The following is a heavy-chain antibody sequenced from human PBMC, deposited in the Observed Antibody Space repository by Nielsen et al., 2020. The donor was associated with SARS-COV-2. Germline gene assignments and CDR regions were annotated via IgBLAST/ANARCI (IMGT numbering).Heavy chain of an antibody. CDR2: IYRTGSS. Sequence: SETLSLTCSVSGYSVSSGSYWGWIRQPPGKGLMWIGTIYRTGSSYYNPSLKSRVTISVDTSKNQFSLKLTSVTAADTAVYYCARGGYGDYAFDSWGQGTLVTVSS. CDR3: ARGGYGDYAFDS. CDR1: GYSVSSGSY. D-gene: IGHD4-17*01. J-gene: IGHJ4*02. V-gene: IGHV4-38-2*02.